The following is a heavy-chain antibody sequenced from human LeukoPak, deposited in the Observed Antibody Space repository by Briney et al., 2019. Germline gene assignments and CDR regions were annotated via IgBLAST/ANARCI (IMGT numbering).Heavy chain of an antibody. CDR2: IYYSGST. CDR1: GGSISSSSYY. Sequence: SETLSLTCTVSGGSISSSSYYWGWIRQPPGKGLEWIGSIYYSGSTYYNPSLKSRVTISVDTSKNQFSLKLSSVTAADTAVYYCARHAVAGTELWAFDIWGQGTMVTVSS. CDR3: ARHAVAGTELWAFDI. D-gene: IGHD6-19*01. V-gene: IGHV4-39*01. J-gene: IGHJ3*02.